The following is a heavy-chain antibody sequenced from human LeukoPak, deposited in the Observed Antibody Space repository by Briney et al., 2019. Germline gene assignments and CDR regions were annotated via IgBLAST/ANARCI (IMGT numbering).Heavy chain of an antibody. D-gene: IGHD3-10*01. CDR3: AGDQSTLMVRGVIIGTNWFDP. Sequence: GASVKVSCKASGYTFTGYYMHWVRQAPGQGLEWMGWINPNSGGTNYAQKFQGRVTMTRDTSISTAYMELSRLRSDDTAVYYCAGDQSTLMVRGVIIGTNWFDPWGQGTLVTVSS. CDR2: INPNSGGT. V-gene: IGHV1-2*02. CDR1: GYTFTGYY. J-gene: IGHJ5*02.